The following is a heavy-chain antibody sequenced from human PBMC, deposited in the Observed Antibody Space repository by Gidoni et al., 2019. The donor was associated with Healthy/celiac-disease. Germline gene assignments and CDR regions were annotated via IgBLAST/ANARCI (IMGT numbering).Heavy chain of an antibody. D-gene: IGHD3-10*01. CDR2: IKSKTDGGTT. CDR1: GFTFSNAW. Sequence: EVQLVESGGGLVKPGGSLRLSCAASGFTFSNAWMSWVRQAPGKGLEWVGRIKSKTDGGTTDYAAPVKGRFTISRDDSKNTLYLQMNSLKTEDTAVYYCTTSDWNGSGSYRFDPWGQGTLVTVSS. J-gene: IGHJ5*02. V-gene: IGHV3-15*01. CDR3: TTSDWNGSGSYRFDP.